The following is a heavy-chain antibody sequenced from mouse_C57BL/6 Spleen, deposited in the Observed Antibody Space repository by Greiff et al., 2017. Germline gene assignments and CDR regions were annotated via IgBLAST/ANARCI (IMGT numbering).Heavy chain of an antibody. CDR2: ISSGGDYN. V-gene: IGHV5-9-1*02. J-gene: IGHJ4*01. Sequence: EVMLVESGEGLVKPGGSLKLSCAASGFTFSSYAMSWVRQTPEKRLEWVAYISSGGDYNYYADPVKGRFTISRDNARNTLYLQMSSLKSEDTAMYYCTREGLLNAMDYWGQGTSVTVSS. CDR3: TREGLLNAMDY. D-gene: IGHD3-3*01. CDR1: GFTFSSYA.